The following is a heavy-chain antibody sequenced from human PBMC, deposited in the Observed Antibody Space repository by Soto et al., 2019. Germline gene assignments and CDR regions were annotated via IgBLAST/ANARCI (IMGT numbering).Heavy chain of an antibody. D-gene: IGHD3-9*01. Sequence: ASVKVSCKASGYAFTWFNIHWVRQAPGQRLEWMGWINAGNGNTKYSQKFQGRVTFTRDTSENQVVLTMTNMDPVDTATYYCAHRRGDLLTGHYYFDFWGQGTLVTVSS. CDR3: AHRRGDLLTGHYYFDF. V-gene: IGHV1-3*01. CDR1: GYAFTWFN. J-gene: IGHJ4*02. CDR2: INAGNGNT.